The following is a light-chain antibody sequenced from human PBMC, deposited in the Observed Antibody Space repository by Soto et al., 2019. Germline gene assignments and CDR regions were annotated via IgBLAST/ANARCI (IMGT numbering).Light chain of an antibody. CDR3: QQYSTYMWT. CDR1: QSISNW. V-gene: IGKV1-5*01. J-gene: IGKJ1*01. CDR2: DAS. Sequence: DIQMTQSPSTLSASVGDRVTITCRASQSISNWLAWYQQKPGKAPNLLIYDASSLESGVPSRFSGSGSGTEFALTFRSLQPDDFGTYYCQQYSTYMWTFGQGDKVEIK.